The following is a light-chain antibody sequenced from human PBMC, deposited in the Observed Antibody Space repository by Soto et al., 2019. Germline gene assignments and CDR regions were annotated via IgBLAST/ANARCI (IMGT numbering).Light chain of an antibody. Sequence: QSALTQPASVSGSPGQSITISCTGTSSDVGGYNYVSWYQQHPGKAPKLMIYEVSNRPSGVSHRFSGSKSGNTASLTISGLQAEDEADYDCSSYTSSSTYVFGTGTKLTVL. J-gene: IGLJ1*01. CDR3: SSYTSSSTYV. V-gene: IGLV2-14*01. CDR2: EVS. CDR1: SSDVGGYNY.